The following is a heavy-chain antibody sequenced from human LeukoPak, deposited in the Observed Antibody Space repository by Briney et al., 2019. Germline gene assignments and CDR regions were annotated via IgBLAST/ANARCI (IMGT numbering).Heavy chain of an antibody. CDR1: GFTFSSYS. V-gene: IGHV3-21*01. CDR3: ARDKDDSSGSYGMDV. J-gene: IGHJ6*02. CDR2: ISSSSSYI. Sequence: PGGSLRLSCAASGFTFSSYSMNWVRQAPGKGLEWVSSISSSSSYIYYADSVKGRFTISRDNAKNSLYLQMNSLRAEDTAVYYCARDKDDSSGSYGMDVWGQGTTVTVSS. D-gene: IGHD3-22*01.